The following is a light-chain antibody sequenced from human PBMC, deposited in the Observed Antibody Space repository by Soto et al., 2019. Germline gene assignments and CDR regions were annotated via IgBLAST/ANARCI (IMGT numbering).Light chain of an antibody. Sequence: DIQMTQSKSSLSASVGDRVTITCGASQSISSWLAWYQQKPGKAPKLLIYKASTLKSGVPSRFSGSGSGTEFTLTISSLQPDDFATYYCQHYNSYSEAFGQGTKVDI. CDR1: QSISSW. J-gene: IGKJ1*01. CDR2: KAS. V-gene: IGKV1-5*03. CDR3: QHYNSYSEA.